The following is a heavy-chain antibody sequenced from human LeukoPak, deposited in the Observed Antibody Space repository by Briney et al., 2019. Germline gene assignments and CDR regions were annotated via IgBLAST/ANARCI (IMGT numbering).Heavy chain of an antibody. CDR1: GFTFMTYG. D-gene: IGHD4-17*01. J-gene: IGHJ4*02. CDR2: IWYDGSNK. V-gene: IGHV3-33*08. Sequence: PGGSLRLSCAASGFTFMTYGMNWVRQAPGKGLEWVAVIWYDGSNKYYADSVKGRFTISRDNSKNTLYLQMNSLRAEDTAVYYCARDSSTFGDPRPLDYWGQGTLVTVSS. CDR3: ARDSSTFGDPRPLDY.